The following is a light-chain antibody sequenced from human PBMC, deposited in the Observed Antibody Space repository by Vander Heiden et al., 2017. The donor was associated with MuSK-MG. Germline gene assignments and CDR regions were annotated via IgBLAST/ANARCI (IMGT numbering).Light chain of an antibody. CDR2: AAS. Sequence: DIQMTQSPSSLSASVGDRVTIPCRASQSISSYLNWYQQKPGTAPKLLIYAASSLQSGVPSRFSGSGSGTDFTLTISRLQPEDCATYYCQQSDSTLWTFGQGTKVEIK. CDR3: QQSDSTLWT. V-gene: IGKV1-39*01. CDR1: QSISSY. J-gene: IGKJ1*01.